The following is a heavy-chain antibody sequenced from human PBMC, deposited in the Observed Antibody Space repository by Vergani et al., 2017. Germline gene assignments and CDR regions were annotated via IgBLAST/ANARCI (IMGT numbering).Heavy chain of an antibody. Sequence: QVQLQESGPGLVKPSQTLSLTCTVSGGSISSGDYYWSWIRQPPGKGLEWIGYIYYSGSTYYNPSLKSRVTISVDTSKNQFSLKLSSVTAADTAVYYCARVVGYYYGSGSYTPDYWGQGTLVTVSS. CDR2: IYYSGST. CDR1: GGSISSGDYY. D-gene: IGHD3-10*01. V-gene: IGHV4-30-4*01. J-gene: IGHJ4*02. CDR3: ARVVGYYYGSGSYTPDY.